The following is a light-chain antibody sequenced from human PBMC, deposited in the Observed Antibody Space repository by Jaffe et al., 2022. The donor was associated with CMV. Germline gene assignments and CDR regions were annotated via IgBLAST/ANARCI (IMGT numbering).Light chain of an antibody. V-gene: IGLV3-9*01. CDR3: QVWDSSIAV. Sequence: SYELTQPLSMSVALGQTARLTCGGNNLGSKDVHWYQQKPGQAPVLVIYRDDKRPSGIPERFSASSWGYTATLTISGAQAGDEADYYCQVWDSSIAVFGGGTKLTVL. CDR2: RDD. J-gene: IGLJ2*01. CDR1: NLGSKD.